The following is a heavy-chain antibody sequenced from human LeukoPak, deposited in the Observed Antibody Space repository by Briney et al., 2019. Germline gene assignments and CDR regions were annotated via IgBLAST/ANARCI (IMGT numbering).Heavy chain of an antibody. CDR3: AKDQGTYCSTTSCYAPDAFDI. V-gene: IGHV3-23*01. D-gene: IGHD2-2*01. CDR1: GFTFSSYW. CDR2: ISGSGRST. Sequence: PGGSLRLSCAASGFTFSSYWMHWVRQAPGKGLEWVSVISGSGRSTYYADSVKGRFTISRDNSKNTLYLQMNSLRAEDTAVYYCAKDQGTYCSTTSCYAPDAFDIWGQGTMVTVSS. J-gene: IGHJ3*02.